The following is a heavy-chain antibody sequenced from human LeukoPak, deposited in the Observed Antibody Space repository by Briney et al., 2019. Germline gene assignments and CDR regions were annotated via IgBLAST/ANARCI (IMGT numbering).Heavy chain of an antibody. Sequence: SSQTLSLTCTVSGDSISSGDYYWSWIRQPAGKGLEWIGRISSSGSTNYNPSLKSRVTISVDTSKNQFSLKLSSVTAADTAVYYCARGGGVVAAVNYDYWGQGTLVTVSS. J-gene: IGHJ4*02. V-gene: IGHV4-61*02. CDR1: GDSISSGDYY. CDR2: ISSSGST. CDR3: ARGGGVVAAVNYDY. D-gene: IGHD2-15*01.